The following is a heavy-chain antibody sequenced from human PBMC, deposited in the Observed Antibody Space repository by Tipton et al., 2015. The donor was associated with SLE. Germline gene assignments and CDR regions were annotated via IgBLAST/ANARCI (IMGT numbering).Heavy chain of an antibody. CDR1: GGSIRSYY. D-gene: IGHD6-13*01. CDR3: ARVVYSFSDAFDI. Sequence: TLSLTCTVSGGSIRSYYWSWIRLTPGKGLEWIGDIYYRGSPYYRESTTYNPSLESRATMSLDTPKNQFSLKLNSATAADTAVYYCARVVYSFSDAFDIWGQGTLVTVSS. J-gene: IGHJ3*02. V-gene: IGHV4-59*01. CDR2: IYYRGSPYYREST.